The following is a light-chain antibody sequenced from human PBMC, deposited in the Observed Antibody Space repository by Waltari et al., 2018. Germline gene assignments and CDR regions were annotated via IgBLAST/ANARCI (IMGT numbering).Light chain of an antibody. CDR2: DVT. CDR1: SSDVGGYNY. J-gene: IGLJ3*02. CDR3: CSFRSSSTWV. Sequence: QSALTQPASVSGSPGQSITISCTGTSSDVGGYNYVSWYQQHPGKAPKLMIYDVTNRPSWVSHRFSGSKSGDTASLTISGLQAEDEADYYCCSFRSSSTWVFGGGTKLTVL. V-gene: IGLV2-14*01.